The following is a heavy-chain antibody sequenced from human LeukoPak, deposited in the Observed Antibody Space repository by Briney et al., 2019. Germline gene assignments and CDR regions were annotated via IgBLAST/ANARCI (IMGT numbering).Heavy chain of an antibody. V-gene: IGHV1-24*01. CDR3: GKSPLYFHYNSWYYLD. CDR1: GYTLTELS. CDR2: FDPEDGET. J-gene: IGHJ4*02. Sequence: ASVKVSCKVSGYTLTELSVHWVRQAPGKGLEWMGGFDPEDGETIYAQKFQGRVTMTEDTSTDTAYMELSSLRSDDTAVYYWGKSPLYFHYNSWYYLDWGQGTLVTVSS. D-gene: IGHD3-22*01.